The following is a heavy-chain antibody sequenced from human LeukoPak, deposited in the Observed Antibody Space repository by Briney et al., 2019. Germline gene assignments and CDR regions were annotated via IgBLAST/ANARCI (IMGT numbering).Heavy chain of an antibody. CDR2: INSDGSST. Sequence: GGSLRLSCAASGFTFSSYWMHWVRQAPGKGLVWVSRINSDGSSTRYADSVKGRFTISRDNAKNALYPQMNTLRAEDTAVYYCARVGCSGGSCYQGLYYYYGMDVWGQGTTVTVSS. D-gene: IGHD2-15*01. CDR3: ARVGCSGGSCYQGLYYYYGMDV. J-gene: IGHJ6*02. V-gene: IGHV3-74*01. CDR1: GFTFSSYW.